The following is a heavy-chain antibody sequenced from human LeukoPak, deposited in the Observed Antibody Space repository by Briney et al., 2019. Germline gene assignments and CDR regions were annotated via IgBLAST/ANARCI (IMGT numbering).Heavy chain of an antibody. D-gene: IGHD6-19*01. J-gene: IGHJ6*02. V-gene: IGHV4-59*01. CDR2: IYYSGST. CDR3: ASASSGWFGDYYYYGMDV. CDR1: GGSISSYY. Sequence: PSETLSLTCTVSGGSISSYYWSWIRQPPGKGLEWIGYIYYSGSTNYNPSLKSRVTISVDTSKNQFSLKLSSVTAADTAVYYCASASSGWFGDYYYYGMDVWGQGTTVTVSS.